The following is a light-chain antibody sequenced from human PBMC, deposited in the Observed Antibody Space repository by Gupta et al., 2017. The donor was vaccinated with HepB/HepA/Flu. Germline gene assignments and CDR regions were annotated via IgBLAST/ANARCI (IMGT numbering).Light chain of an antibody. CDR3: QQDNEWPIT. CDR1: QSVTSK. Sequence: EIVMTQSPATLSVSPGERATLSCRASQSVTSKLAWYQQKPGQAPRLLIYGASARATGIPARFSGSGSGTXFTLTIXSLQSEDFAVYHCQQDNEWPITFGXGTRLEIK. J-gene: IGKJ5*01. CDR2: GAS. V-gene: IGKV3-15*01.